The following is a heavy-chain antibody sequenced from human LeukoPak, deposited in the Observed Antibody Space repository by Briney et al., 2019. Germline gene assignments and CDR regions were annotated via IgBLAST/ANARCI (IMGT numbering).Heavy chain of an antibody. Sequence: PGGSLRLSCAASGFTFTNYWMSWVRQAPGKGLELVANIKQDRSEKYYVDSVKGRFTISRDNAKNSLYLQMNSLRAEDTAVYYCASLTYYYDSSGIFNWGQGTLVTVSS. J-gene: IGHJ4*02. CDR3: ASLTYYYDSSGIFN. CDR2: IKQDRSEK. CDR1: GFTFTNYW. D-gene: IGHD3-22*01. V-gene: IGHV3-7*01.